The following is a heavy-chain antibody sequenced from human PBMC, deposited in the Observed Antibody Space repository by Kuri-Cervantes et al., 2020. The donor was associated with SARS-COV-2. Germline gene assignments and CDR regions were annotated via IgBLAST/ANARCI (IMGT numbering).Heavy chain of an antibody. CDR2: IKQDGSEK. J-gene: IGHJ6*02. CDR3: ARDTGGTMIYYYYYYGMDV. D-gene: IGHD2-8*02. V-gene: IGHV3-7*01. CDR1: GFTFSSYW. Sequence: GGSLRLSCAASGFTFSSYWMSWVRQAPGKGLEWVANIKQDGSEKYYVDSVKGRFTISRDNANNSLYLQMNSLRAEDTAVYYCARDTGGTMIYYYYYYGMDVWGQGTTVTVSS.